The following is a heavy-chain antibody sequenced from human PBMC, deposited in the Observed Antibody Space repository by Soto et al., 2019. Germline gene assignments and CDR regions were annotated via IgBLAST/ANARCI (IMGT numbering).Heavy chain of an antibody. V-gene: IGHV4-39*01. CDR2: VYYRGRS. CDR3: VSQRTTVPTQAYFDY. J-gene: IGHJ4*02. D-gene: IGHD4-17*01. Sequence: PSETLSLTCTVSGGSVTNSSYYWGWIRQSPGKGLEWIGSVYYRGRSCSKSSVKGRVTISVDTSKNRFSLSLNSVTASDTAVYFCVSQRTTVPTQAYFDYWGPGALVTVSS. CDR1: GGSVTNSSYY.